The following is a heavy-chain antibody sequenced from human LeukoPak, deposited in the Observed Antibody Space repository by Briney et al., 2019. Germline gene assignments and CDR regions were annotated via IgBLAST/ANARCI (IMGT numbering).Heavy chain of an antibody. CDR2: IRFVGRTT. V-gene: IGHV3-30*02. CDR3: AKEGTGGAAGEAIDY. D-gene: IGHD6-13*01. Sequence: GGSLRLSCAASGFTFSSYGMRWVRQAPGKGLEWVSFIRFVGRTTYYADSVKGRFTITRDNSKNTQYLQMNRLRAEDTDVDDCAKEGTGGAAGEAIDYWGQGTLVTVSS. J-gene: IGHJ4*02. CDR1: GFTFSSYG.